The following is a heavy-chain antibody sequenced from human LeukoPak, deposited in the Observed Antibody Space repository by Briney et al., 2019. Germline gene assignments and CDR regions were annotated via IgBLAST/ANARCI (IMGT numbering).Heavy chain of an antibody. Sequence: GGSLRLSCAASGFTFTSYSMNWVRQAPGKGLEWVSSFSSSGTYIKYTDSVKGRFTISRDNAKNSLYLQMNSLRAEDTAVYYCASEETTNGGWTPNYWGQGTLVTVSS. J-gene: IGHJ4*02. CDR2: FSSSGTYI. D-gene: IGHD6-19*01. CDR1: GFTFTSYS. V-gene: IGHV3-21*01. CDR3: ASEETTNGGWTPNY.